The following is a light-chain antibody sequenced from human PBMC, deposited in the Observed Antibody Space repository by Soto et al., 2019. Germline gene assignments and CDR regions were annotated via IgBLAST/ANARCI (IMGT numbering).Light chain of an antibody. CDR3: QQYYSTPPT. J-gene: IGKJ1*01. CDR1: PSVLYSSNNKNF. CDR2: WAS. Sequence: DIVMTQSPDSLAVSLGERATINCKSSPSVLYSSNNKNFLAWYQQKVGQPPKLLIYWASIRESGVPDRFSGSGSGTDFTLTVSSLQAEDVAVYYCQQYYSTPPTFGQGTKVEVK. V-gene: IGKV4-1*01.